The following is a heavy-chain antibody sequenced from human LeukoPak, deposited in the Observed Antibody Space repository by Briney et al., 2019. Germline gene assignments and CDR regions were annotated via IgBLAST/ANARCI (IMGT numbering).Heavy chain of an antibody. Sequence: RTLSLTSAIAGDSGSTNSAAWSWIRQSPSGGLEWLGRTYSRSKWNNHYEVSDNIRIAISADTSKEQFCHRRASVTAKDTAVYYCAREDRGIHLDYWGQGTLVTVSS. CDR2: TYSRSKWNN. CDR1: GDSGSTNSAA. V-gene: IGHV6-1*01. CDR3: AREDRGIHLDY. J-gene: IGHJ4*02. D-gene: IGHD3-16*01.